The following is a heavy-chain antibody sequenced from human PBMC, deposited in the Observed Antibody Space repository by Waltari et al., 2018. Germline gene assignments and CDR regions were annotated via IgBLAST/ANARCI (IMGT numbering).Heavy chain of an antibody. CDR2: SNPNSGGT. CDR1: GYTFTGNY. V-gene: IGHV1-2*06. D-gene: IGHD6-19*01. Sequence: QVQLVQSGAEVKKPGASVKVSCKASGYTFTGNYMHWVRQDTGKGLEWMGRSNPNSGGTNYAQKFQGRVTMTRDTSISTAYMELSRLRSDDAAVYYCARDGQFPIAVAEAYYYYMDVWGKGTTATVSS. CDR3: ARDGQFPIAVAEAYYYYMDV. J-gene: IGHJ6*03.